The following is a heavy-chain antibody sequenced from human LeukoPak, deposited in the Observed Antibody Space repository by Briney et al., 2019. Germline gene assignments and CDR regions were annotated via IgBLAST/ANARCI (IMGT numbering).Heavy chain of an antibody. CDR1: GYTFINYG. J-gene: IGHJ3*02. CDR2: ISAYTGST. V-gene: IGHV1-18*01. CDR3: ARTVGASGALDI. Sequence: GASVKVSCKASGYTFINYGLTWVRQAPGQGFEWMGWISAYTGSTNYAQKLQGRVTMPTDPSTSTAYMDLRSLRSDDTAVYYCARTVGASGALDIWGQGTMVIVSA. D-gene: IGHD1-26*01.